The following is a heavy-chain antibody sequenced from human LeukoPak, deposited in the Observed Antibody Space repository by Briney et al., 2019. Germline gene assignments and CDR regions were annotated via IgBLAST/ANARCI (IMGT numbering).Heavy chain of an antibody. CDR3: ATEGTGYSSSWYREHFQH. Sequence: ASVKVSCKVSGYTLTELSMHWVRQAPGKGLEWMGGFDPEDGETIYAQKFQGRVTMTEDTSTDTAYMELSSLRSEDTAVYYCATEGTGYSSSWYREHFQHWGQGTLVTVSS. CDR2: FDPEDGET. V-gene: IGHV1-24*01. J-gene: IGHJ1*01. D-gene: IGHD6-13*01. CDR1: GYTLTELS.